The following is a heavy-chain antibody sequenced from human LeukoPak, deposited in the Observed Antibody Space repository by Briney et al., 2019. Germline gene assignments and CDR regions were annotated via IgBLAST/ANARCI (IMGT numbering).Heavy chain of an antibody. CDR1: GGTFSSYA. J-gene: IGHJ2*01. V-gene: IGHV1-69*04. Sequence: EASVKVSCKASGGTFSSYAISWGRQAPGQGGEWRGRIIPILGTANYAQKFQGRVTITADKSTSTAYMELSSLRSEDTAVYYCASASGSPPWYFDLWGRGTLVTVSS. CDR2: IIPILGTA. D-gene: IGHD1-26*01. CDR3: ASASGSPPWYFDL.